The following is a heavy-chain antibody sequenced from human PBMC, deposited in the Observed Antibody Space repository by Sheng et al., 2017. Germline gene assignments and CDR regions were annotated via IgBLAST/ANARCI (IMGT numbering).Heavy chain of an antibody. CDR1: GGSISSYY. V-gene: IGHV4-4*07. D-gene: IGHD3-3*01. J-gene: IGHJ4*02. Sequence: QVQLQESGPGLVKPSETLSLTCTVSGGSISSYYWSWIRQPAGKGLEWIGRIYTSGSTNYNPSLKSRVTMSVDTSKNQFSLKLSSVTAADTAVYYCARTYYDFWSGYYTGFYFDYWGQGTLVTVSS. CDR2: IYTSGST. CDR3: ARTYYDFWSGYYTGFYFDY.